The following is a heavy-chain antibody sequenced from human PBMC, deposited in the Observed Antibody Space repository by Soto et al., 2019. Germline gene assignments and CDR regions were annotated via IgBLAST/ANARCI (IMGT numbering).Heavy chain of an antibody. J-gene: IGHJ4*02. V-gene: IGHV4-39*07. CDR1: GGSISSSSYY. CDR2: IYYSGST. CDR3: ASIRYCSGGSCYSDFFFDY. Sequence: SETLSLTCTVSGGSISSSSYYWGWIRQPPGKGLEWIGNIYYSGSTYYNPALKSRVTISVDTSKNQFSLKLSSVTAADTAVYYCASIRYCSGGSCYSDFFFDYWGQGALVTVSS. D-gene: IGHD2-15*01.